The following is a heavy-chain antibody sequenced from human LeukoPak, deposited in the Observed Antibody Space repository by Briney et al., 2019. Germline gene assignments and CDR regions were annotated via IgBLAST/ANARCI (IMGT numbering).Heavy chain of an antibody. CDR3: ATPAYYYDSSVAY. CDR1: GFTFSSYG. CDR2: ISSSGSAV. Sequence: PGGSLRLSCATSGFTFSSYGMHWVRQAPGKGLEWVSYISSSGSAVYYADSVKGRFTLSRDNAKNSLYLQMDSLRAEDTAVYYCATPAYYYDSSVAYWGQGTLVTVSS. J-gene: IGHJ4*02. V-gene: IGHV3-48*04. D-gene: IGHD3-22*01.